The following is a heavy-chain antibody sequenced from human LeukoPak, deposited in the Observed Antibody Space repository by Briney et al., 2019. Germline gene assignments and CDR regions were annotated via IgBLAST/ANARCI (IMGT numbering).Heavy chain of an antibody. V-gene: IGHV1-69*04. D-gene: IGHD1-26*01. Sequence: GASVKVSCKASGGTFSSYAISWVRQAPGQGLEWMGRIIPILGIANYAQKFQGRVTITADKSTSTAYMELSSLRSEDTAAYYCAREVSYATGYDYWGQGTLVTVSS. CDR2: IIPILGIA. CDR3: AREVSYATGYDY. CDR1: GGTFSSYA. J-gene: IGHJ4*02.